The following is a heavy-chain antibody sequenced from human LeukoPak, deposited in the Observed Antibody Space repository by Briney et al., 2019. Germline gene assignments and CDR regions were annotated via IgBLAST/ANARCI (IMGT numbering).Heavy chain of an antibody. V-gene: IGHV3-7*01. Sequence: GGSLRLSCAASGFTFSSYWMSWVRQAPGKGLEWVANINQDGSEKYYVDSVEGRFTISRDNAKNSLYLQMNRLRAEDTAVYSCARTMIVVVIGPHAAFDIWGQGTMVTVSS. D-gene: IGHD3-22*01. CDR2: INQDGSEK. CDR3: ARTMIVVVIGPHAAFDI. CDR1: GFTFSSYW. J-gene: IGHJ3*02.